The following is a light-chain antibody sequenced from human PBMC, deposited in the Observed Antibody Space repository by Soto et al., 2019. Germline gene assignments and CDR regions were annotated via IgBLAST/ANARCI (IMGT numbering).Light chain of an antibody. J-gene: IGLJ1*01. CDR3: TSYTSSNTPV. V-gene: IGLV2-14*01. CDR1: SSDVGGYDY. CDR2: EVS. Sequence: QSVLTQPASVSGSPGQSITISCTGTSSDVGGYDYVSWYQQHPGKAPKLIIYEVSNRPSGISNRFSGSKSGNTASLTISGLQAEDEADYYCTSYTSSNTPVFGTGTKATVL.